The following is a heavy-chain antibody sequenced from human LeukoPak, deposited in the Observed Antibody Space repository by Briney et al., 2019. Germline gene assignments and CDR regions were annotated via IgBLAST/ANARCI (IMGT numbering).Heavy chain of an antibody. J-gene: IGHJ2*01. V-gene: IGHV1-69*13. D-gene: IGHD4-17*01. CDR3: ARWEPYDYGDYRGYWYFDL. CDR1: GGIFSSYA. CDR2: IIPFFGTA. Sequence: ASVKVSCKASGGIFSSYAISWVRQAPGQGLEWMGGIIPFFGTANYAQKFQGRVTITADESTSTAYMELSSLRSEDTAVYYCARWEPYDYGDYRGYWYFDLWGRGTLVTVSS.